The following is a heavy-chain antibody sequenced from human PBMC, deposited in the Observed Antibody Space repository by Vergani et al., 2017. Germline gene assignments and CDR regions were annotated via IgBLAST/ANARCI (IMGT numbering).Heavy chain of an antibody. V-gene: IGHV1-2*02. J-gene: IGHJ6*02. CDR1: GYTFTGYY. Sequence: QVQLVQSGAEVKKPGASVKVSCKASGYTFTGYYMHWVRQAPGQGLEWMGWINPNSGGTNYAQKVQGRVTRTRDTSISTAYMELSRLRSDDTAVYYCARDPLYGDYSAYYDGMDVWGQGTTVTVSS. D-gene: IGHD4-17*01. CDR3: ARDPLYGDYSAYYDGMDV. CDR2: INPNSGGT.